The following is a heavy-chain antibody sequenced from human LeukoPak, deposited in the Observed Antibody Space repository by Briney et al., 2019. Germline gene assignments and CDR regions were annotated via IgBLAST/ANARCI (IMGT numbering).Heavy chain of an antibody. J-gene: IGHJ4*02. D-gene: IGHD3-10*01. CDR2: ISAYNGNT. CDR1: GYTFTSYD. Sequence: GASVKVSCKASGYTFTSYDINWVRQATGQGLEWMGWISAYNGNTNYAQKLQGRVTMTTDTSTSTAYMELRSLRSDDTAVYYCARVGESYTNYYGSGSYYNDYWGQGTLVTVSS. V-gene: IGHV1-18*01. CDR3: ARVGESYTNYYGSGSYYNDY.